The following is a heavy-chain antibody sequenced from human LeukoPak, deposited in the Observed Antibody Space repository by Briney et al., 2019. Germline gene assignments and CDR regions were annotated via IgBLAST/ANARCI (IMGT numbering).Heavy chain of an antibody. CDR2: ISYDGSNK. D-gene: IGHD2-21*01. CDR1: GFSFSSYV. Sequence: GGSLRLSCAASGFSFSSYVMHWVRQAPGKGLEWVAVISYDGSNKYYADSVKGRFTISRDNSKNTLYLQMNSLRAEDTAVYCCARAEADLLSAPVIYYFDYWGQGTLVTVSS. CDR3: ARAEADLLSAPVIYYFDY. V-gene: IGHV3-30-3*01. J-gene: IGHJ4*02.